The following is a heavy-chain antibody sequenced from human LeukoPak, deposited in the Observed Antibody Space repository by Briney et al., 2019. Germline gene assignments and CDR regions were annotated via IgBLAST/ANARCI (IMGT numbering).Heavy chain of an antibody. CDR2: ISSSSSTI. V-gene: IGHV3-48*01. CDR1: GFTFSSYS. Sequence: PGGSLRLSCAASGFTFSSYSMNWVRQAPGKGLEWVSYISSSSSTIYYADSVKGRFTISRDNAKNSLYLQMNSLRAEDTAVYYCARSLGCSSTSCYTSGAFDIWGQGTMVTVSS. J-gene: IGHJ3*02. D-gene: IGHD2-2*02. CDR3: ARSLGCSSTSCYTSGAFDI.